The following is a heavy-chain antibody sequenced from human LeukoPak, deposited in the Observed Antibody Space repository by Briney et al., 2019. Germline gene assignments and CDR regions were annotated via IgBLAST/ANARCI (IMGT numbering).Heavy chain of an antibody. CDR2: IFPGDSDT. V-gene: IGHV5-51*01. Sequence: PGESLKISCKTSGYSFPNYWIGWVRQMPGKGLEWVAIIFPGDSDTRYSPSFRGQVTISADKSISTAYLQWSSLKASDTAMYYCARRPEYYFDYWGQGALVTVSS. J-gene: IGHJ4*02. CDR1: GYSFPNYW. CDR3: ARRPEYYFDY.